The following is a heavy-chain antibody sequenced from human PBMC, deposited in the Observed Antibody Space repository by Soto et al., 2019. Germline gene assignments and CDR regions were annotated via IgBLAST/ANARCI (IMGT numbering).Heavy chain of an antibody. D-gene: IGHD2-15*01. CDR1: GFTFSSYD. Sequence: VGSLRLSCAASGFTFSSYDMHWVRQATGKGLEWVSAIGTAGDTYYPGSVKGRFTISRENAKNSLYLQMNSLRAGDTAVYYCARDSSYCSGGSCTFDAFDIWGQGTMVTVSS. CDR2: IGTAGDT. CDR3: ARDSSYCSGGSCTFDAFDI. V-gene: IGHV3-13*01. J-gene: IGHJ3*02.